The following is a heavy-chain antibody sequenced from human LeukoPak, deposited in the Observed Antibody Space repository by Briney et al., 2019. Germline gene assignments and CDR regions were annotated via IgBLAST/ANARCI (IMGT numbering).Heavy chain of an antibody. J-gene: IGHJ4*02. CDR1: GFTFSSYA. Sequence: GGPLRLSCPASGFTFSSYAMHWVRQAPGKGLDWVAVISYNGSNKYYADSVKGRFTISRDNSKNTLYLQMNSLRAEDTAVYYCARAYCGGGCYDDYWGQGTLVTVSP. CDR2: ISYNGSNK. CDR3: ARAYCGGGCYDDY. D-gene: IGHD2-21*02. V-gene: IGHV3-30-3*01.